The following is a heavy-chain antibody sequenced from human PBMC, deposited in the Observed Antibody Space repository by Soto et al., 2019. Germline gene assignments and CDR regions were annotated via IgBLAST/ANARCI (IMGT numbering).Heavy chain of an antibody. V-gene: IGHV1-18*01. CDR3: AREGVGWNYYQGYYYYYMDV. J-gene: IGHJ6*03. Sequence: QVQLVQSGAEVKKPGASVKVSCKASGYTFTSYGISWVRQAPGQGLEWMGWISAYNGNTNYAQKLQGRVTMTTDTSTSTAYMELRSLRSDDTAVYYCAREGVGWNYYQGYYYYYMDVWGKGTTVTVSS. D-gene: IGHD1-7*01. CDR2: ISAYNGNT. CDR1: GYTFTSYG.